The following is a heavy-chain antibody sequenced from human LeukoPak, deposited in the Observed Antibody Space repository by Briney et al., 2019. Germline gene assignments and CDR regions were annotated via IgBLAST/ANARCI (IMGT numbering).Heavy chain of an antibody. D-gene: IGHD3-3*01. CDR1: GGTFSSYA. CDR3: ARGAMVGYDFWSGVNWFDP. CDR2: IIPIFGIA. V-gene: IGHV1-69*04. Sequence: SVKLSCKASGGTFSSYAISWVRQAPGQGLEWMGRIIPIFGIANYAQKFQGRVTITADKSTSTAYMELSSLRSEDTAVYYCARGAMVGYDFWSGVNWFDPWGQGTLVTVSS. J-gene: IGHJ5*02.